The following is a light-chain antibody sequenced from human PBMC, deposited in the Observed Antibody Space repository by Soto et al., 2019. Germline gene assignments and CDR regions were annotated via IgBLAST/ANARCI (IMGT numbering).Light chain of an antibody. CDR2: EVS. V-gene: IGKV2D-29*01. Sequence: DIVMTQTPVSLSVTPGQPASMSCKSSQSLLHSDGKTSLYWYLQRPGQPPQLLIYEVSKRLSGVPDRFSGSGSGTDFTLKISRVEAEDVGVYYCMQSVQIPPGEFTFGPGTKVDIK. J-gene: IGKJ3*01. CDR3: MQSVQIPPGEFT. CDR1: QSLLHSDGKTS.